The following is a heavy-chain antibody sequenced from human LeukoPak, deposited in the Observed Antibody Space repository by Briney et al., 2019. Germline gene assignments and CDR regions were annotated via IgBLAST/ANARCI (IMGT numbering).Heavy chain of an antibody. CDR3: ARIAASSREADY. V-gene: IGHV6-1*01. D-gene: IGHD6-13*01. CDR1: GAXVSSNSAA. J-gene: IGHJ4*02. CDR2: TYYRYRWSN. Sequence: SQTLSLTCAISGAXVSSNSAAWNWIRQSPSRGLEWLGRTYYRYRWSNDYAASVKSRITVNPDTSKNQFSLPLNSVTPEDTAVYYCARIAASSREADYWGQGTLVTVSS.